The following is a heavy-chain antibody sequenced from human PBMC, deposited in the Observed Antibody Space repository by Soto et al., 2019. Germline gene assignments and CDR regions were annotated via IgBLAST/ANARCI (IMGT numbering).Heavy chain of an antibody. Sequence: SETLSLTCTVSGGSVSSGSYYWSWIRQPPGKGLEWIGYIYYSGSTNYNPSLKSRVTISVDTSKNQFSLKPSSVTAADTAVYYCAIASGGYSGYEPRGYYYYYYMDVWGKGTTVTVSS. D-gene: IGHD5-12*01. J-gene: IGHJ6*03. V-gene: IGHV4-61*01. CDR2: IYYSGST. CDR1: GGSVSSGSYY. CDR3: AIASGGYSGYEPRGYYYYYYMDV.